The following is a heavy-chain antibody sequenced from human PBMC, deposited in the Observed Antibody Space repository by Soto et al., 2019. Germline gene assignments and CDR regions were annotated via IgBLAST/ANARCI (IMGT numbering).Heavy chain of an antibody. D-gene: IGHD3-22*01. CDR1: GYTFTGYY. CDR2: INPNSGGT. Sequence: GASVKVSCKASGYTFTGYYMHWVRQAPGQGLEWMGWINPNSGGTNYAQKFQGWVTMTRDTSISTAYMELSRLRSDDTAVYYCARDRYYDSSGYYQRFDYWGQGTLVTVSS. V-gene: IGHV1-2*04. CDR3: ARDRYYDSSGYYQRFDY. J-gene: IGHJ4*02.